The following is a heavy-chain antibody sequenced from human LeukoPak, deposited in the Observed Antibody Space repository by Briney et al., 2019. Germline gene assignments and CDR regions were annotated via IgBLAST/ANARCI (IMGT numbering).Heavy chain of an antibody. CDR3: ARNNSMVRGALDS. CDR1: GGSMSSTDYYYY. J-gene: IGHJ5*01. CDR2: LFNSVST. V-gene: IGHV4-39*01. D-gene: IGHD3-10*01. Sequence: SETLSLTCSVSGGSMSSTDYYYYWGWIRRPPGKGLEWIGSLFNSVSTNYNPSLKTRLTMSIDTSKNQFSMRRTSVTAADTAVYYCARNNSMVRGALDSWGQGILVAVSS.